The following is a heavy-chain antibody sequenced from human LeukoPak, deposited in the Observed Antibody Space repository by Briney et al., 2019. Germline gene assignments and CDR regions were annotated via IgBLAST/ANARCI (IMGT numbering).Heavy chain of an antibody. CDR1: GGSISTYY. V-gene: IGHV4-59*01. D-gene: IGHD1-26*01. CDR3: ARWEASRVAFDI. J-gene: IGHJ3*02. Sequence: SETLSLTCTVSGGSISTYYWSWIRQPPGRGLEGIGYIYYSGITDYSPSLTSRVTISIDTSKKQFSLKLSSVTAADTAVYYCARWEASRVAFDIWGQGTLVTVSS. CDR2: IYYSGIT.